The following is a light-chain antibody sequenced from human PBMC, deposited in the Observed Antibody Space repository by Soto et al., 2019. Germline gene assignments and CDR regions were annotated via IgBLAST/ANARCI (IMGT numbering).Light chain of an antibody. Sequence: QSALTQPASVSGSPGQSITISCTGTSSDVGGYNYVSWYQQHPGKAPKLMIFEVSNRPSGVSNRFSGSKSGNTASLTISGLQAEDAADYYCSSFTSSSTVFGTGTKLTVL. CDR1: SSDVGGYNY. J-gene: IGLJ1*01. CDR2: EVS. CDR3: SSFTSSSTV. V-gene: IGLV2-14*01.